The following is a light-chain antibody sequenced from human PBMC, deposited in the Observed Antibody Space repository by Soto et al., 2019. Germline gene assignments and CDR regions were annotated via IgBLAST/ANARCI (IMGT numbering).Light chain of an antibody. V-gene: IGLV4-69*01. CDR3: QTWGTGIVV. Sequence: QTVVTQSPSASASLGASVKLTCTLSSGHSNYAIAWHQQQPEKGPRYLMKLNSDGSHFKGDGIPDRFSGSSSGAERYLTISSLQSVDEADYYCQTWGTGIVVFGGGTQLTVL. CDR2: LNSDGSH. CDR1: SGHSNYA. J-gene: IGLJ2*01.